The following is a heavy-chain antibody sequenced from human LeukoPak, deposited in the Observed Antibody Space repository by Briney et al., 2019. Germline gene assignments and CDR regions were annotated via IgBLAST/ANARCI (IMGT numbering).Heavy chain of an antibody. CDR2: ISSSSSYI. Sequence: PGGSLRLSCAASGFSFSSYSMNWIRQAPGKGLEWVSSISSSSSYIYYADSVKGRFTISRDNAKNSLYLQMNSLRAEDTAVYYCARDPRYGSGMLTLRNLDYWGQGTLVTVSS. D-gene: IGHD3-10*01. CDR1: GFSFSSYS. CDR3: ARDPRYGSGMLTLRNLDY. V-gene: IGHV3-21*01. J-gene: IGHJ4*02.